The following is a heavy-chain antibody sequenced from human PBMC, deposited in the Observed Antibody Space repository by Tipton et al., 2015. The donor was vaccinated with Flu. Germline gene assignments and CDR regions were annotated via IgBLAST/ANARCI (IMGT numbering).Heavy chain of an antibody. CDR2: VNRDGTEK. Sequence: SLRLSCAASGFTFSSYSMNWVRQAPGKGLEWVASVNRDGTEKHYVDSVKGRFTISRDNARNSLYLQMNSLRADDTAVYFCARDGPPYSPTSGWFDPWGPGTLVTVSS. CDR3: ARDGPPYSPTSGWFDP. CDR1: GFTFSSYS. V-gene: IGHV3-7*01. J-gene: IGHJ5*02. D-gene: IGHD1-26*01.